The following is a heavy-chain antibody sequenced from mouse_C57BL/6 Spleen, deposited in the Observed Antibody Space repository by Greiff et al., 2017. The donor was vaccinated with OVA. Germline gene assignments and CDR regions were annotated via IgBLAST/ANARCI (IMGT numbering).Heavy chain of an antibody. Sequence: EVHLVESGGGLVKPGGSLKLSCAASGFPFSDYGMHWVRQAPEKGLEWVAYISSGSSTIYYADTVKGRFTISIDNAKKTLFLQMTSLRSEDTAMYYCARRMVTTDWYFDVWGTGTTVTVSS. CDR1: GFPFSDYG. D-gene: IGHD2-2*01. CDR2: ISSGSSTI. J-gene: IGHJ1*03. V-gene: IGHV5-17*01. CDR3: ARRMVTTDWYFDV.